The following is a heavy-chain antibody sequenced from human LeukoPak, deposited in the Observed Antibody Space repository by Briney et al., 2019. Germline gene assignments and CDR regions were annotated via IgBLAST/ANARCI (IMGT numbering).Heavy chain of an antibody. CDR2: IYYSGST. V-gene: IGHV4-59*01. CDR1: GVSISSYY. D-gene: IGHD1-20*01. Sequence: PPETLSLTCTVSGVSISSYYWSWIRQPPGKGLEGIGYIYYSGSTNYNPSLKSRVTISVDTSKNQFSLKLSSVTSADTAVYYCARGWGVTGTTFDYWGQGTLVTVSS. J-gene: IGHJ4*02. CDR3: ARGWGVTGTTFDY.